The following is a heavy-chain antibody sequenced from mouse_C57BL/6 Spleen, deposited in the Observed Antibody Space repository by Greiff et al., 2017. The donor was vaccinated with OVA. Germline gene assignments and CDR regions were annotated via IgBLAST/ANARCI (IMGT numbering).Heavy chain of an antibody. J-gene: IGHJ2*01. Sequence: VQLQQPGTELVKPGASVKLSCKASGYTFTSYWMHWVKQRPGQGLEWIGNINPSNGGTNYNEKFKSKATLTVDKSSSTAYMQLSSLTSEDSAVYYCARGAPYGSSYDWYFDYWGQGTTLTVSS. V-gene: IGHV1-53*01. D-gene: IGHD1-1*01. CDR3: ARGAPYGSSYDWYFDY. CDR2: INPSNGGT. CDR1: GYTFTSYW.